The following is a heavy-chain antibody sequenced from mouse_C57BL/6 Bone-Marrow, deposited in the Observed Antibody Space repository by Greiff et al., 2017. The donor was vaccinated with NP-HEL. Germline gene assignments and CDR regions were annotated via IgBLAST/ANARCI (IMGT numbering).Heavy chain of an antibody. D-gene: IGHD4-1*02. J-gene: IGHJ2*01. V-gene: IGHV1-82*01. CDR1: GYAFSSSW. CDR2: IYPGDGDT. Sequence: VQLQQSGPELVKPGASVKISCKASGYAFSSSWMNWVKQRPGKGLEWIGRIYPGDGDTNYNGKFKGKATLTADKSSSTAYMQLSSLTSEDSAVYFCARRAQLGWDYFDYWGQGTTLTVSS. CDR3: ARRAQLGWDYFDY.